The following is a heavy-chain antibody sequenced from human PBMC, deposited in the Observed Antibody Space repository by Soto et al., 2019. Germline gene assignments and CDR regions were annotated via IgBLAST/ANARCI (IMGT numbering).Heavy chain of an antibody. Sequence: SETLSLTCTVSGAPFTDGSLFWGWIRQSPGKGVEWIASTYIGGRTYYNPSLRSRVTISVDTSKSQFSLRLNSVTAADTSVYYCATFPETFSPSRYYFNGFDAWGHGTLVTVSS. J-gene: IGHJ5*01. CDR3: ATFPETFSPSRYYFNGFDA. V-gene: IGHV4-39*01. CDR2: TYIGGRT. D-gene: IGHD3-22*01. CDR1: GAPFTDGSLF.